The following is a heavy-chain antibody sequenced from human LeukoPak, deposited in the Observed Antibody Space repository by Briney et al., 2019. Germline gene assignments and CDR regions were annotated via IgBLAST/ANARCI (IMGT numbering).Heavy chain of an antibody. CDR2: ISYDGSNK. V-gene: IGHV3-30*03. CDR3: AYIPGMAAAGQFLLDY. Sequence: GPSPRLSCPSSGLTFTSYGMDSARHAPGEGLGWVSFISYDGSNKYYADSVKGRFTISRDNSKNTLYLQMNRLRAEDTAVYYCAYIPGMAAAGQFLLDYWGQGTLVTVSS. CDR1: GLTFTSYG. D-gene: IGHD6-13*01. J-gene: IGHJ4*02.